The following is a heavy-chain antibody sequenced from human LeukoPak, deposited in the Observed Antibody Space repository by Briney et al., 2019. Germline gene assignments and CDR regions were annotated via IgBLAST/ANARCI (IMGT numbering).Heavy chain of an antibody. Sequence: GGSLRLSCAASGFTFSSYSMNWVRQAPGKGLEWVSSISSSSSYIYYADSVKGRFTISRDNAKSSLYLQMNSLRAEDTAVYYCARGGAPGYYFDFWGQGALVTVSS. CDR1: GFTFSSYS. D-gene: IGHD4/OR15-4a*01. J-gene: IGHJ4*02. V-gene: IGHV3-21*01. CDR2: ISSSSSYI. CDR3: ARGGAPGYYFDF.